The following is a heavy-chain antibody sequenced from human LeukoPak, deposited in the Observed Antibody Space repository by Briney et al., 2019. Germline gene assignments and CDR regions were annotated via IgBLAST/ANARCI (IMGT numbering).Heavy chain of an antibody. J-gene: IGHJ4*02. CDR1: GFTFTTFW. Sequence: GGSLRLSCATSGFTFTTFWMHWVRQAPGKGLEWVSTISRSGVATYYANSVKGRFTISRDNSKNTAYLQMNSLRAEDTAIYYCAKHSHDGSAPYYEVQLDYWGQGTLVTVSS. CDR3: AKHSHDGSAPYYEVQLDY. V-gene: IGHV3-23*01. CDR2: ISRSGVAT. D-gene: IGHD3-22*01.